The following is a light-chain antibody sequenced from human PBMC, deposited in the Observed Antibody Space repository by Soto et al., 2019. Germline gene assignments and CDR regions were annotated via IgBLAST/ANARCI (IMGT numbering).Light chain of an antibody. CDR1: SSDVGGYNY. CDR3: SSYTSSSTLEGV. CDR2: DVS. J-gene: IGLJ1*01. Sequence: QSALTQPASVSGSPGQSITISCTGTSSDVGGYNYVSWYQQHPGKAPKLMIYDVSNRPSGVSNRFSGSKSGNTASLIISGLQAEDEADYYCSSYTSSSTLEGVFGTGTKLTVL. V-gene: IGLV2-14*01.